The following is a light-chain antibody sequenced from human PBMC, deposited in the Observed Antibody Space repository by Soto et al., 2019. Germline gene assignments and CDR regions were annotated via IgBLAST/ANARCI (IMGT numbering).Light chain of an antibody. V-gene: IGKV1-5*03. CDR2: KAS. CDR1: QSISSW. J-gene: IGKJ1*01. Sequence: DIQMTQSPSTLSASVGDRVTITCRASQSISSWLAWYQQRPGKAPNLLIFKASTLDSGVPSRFSGSGSGTEFTLTISSLQPEDVATYYCQQYHTYSGTFGQGTKVEIK. CDR3: QQYHTYSGT.